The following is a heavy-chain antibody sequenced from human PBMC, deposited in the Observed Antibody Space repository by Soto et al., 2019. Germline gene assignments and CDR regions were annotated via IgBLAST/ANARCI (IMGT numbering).Heavy chain of an antibody. CDR2: IYYRGST. V-gene: IGHV4-59*01. J-gene: IGHJ5*02. CDR1: GGSISSYY. Sequence: QVQLQESGPGLVKPSETLSLTCTVSGGSISSYYWSWIRQPPGKGLEWIGYIYYRGSTNYNSSLKXXXHVSADTAKHXXSXTXXSVTAADTAVYYCARDRPLTYYYASSGYYSSWFDPWGQGTLVTVSS. D-gene: IGHD3-22*01. CDR3: ARDRPLTYYYASSGYYSSWFDP.